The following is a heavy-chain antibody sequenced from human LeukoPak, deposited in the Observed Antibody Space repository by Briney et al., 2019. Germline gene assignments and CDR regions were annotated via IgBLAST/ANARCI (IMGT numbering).Heavy chain of an antibody. CDR3: AKNLGAVAATNWFDP. CDR2: INPNSGGT. J-gene: IGHJ5*02. Sequence: ASVKVSCKASGYTFTGYYLHWVRQAPGQRLEWMGWINPNSGGTNYAQKFQGRVTMTRDTSITTAYMELSRLRSDDTAVYYCAKNLGAVAATNWFDPWGQGTLVTVSS. CDR1: GYTFTGYY. V-gene: IGHV1-2*02. D-gene: IGHD6-19*01.